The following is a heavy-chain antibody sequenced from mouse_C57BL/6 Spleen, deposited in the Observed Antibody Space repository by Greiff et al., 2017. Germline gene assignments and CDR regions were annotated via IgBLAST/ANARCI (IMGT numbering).Heavy chain of an antibody. Sequence: EVKLVESGGGLVQPGGSLSLSCAASGFTFTDYYMSWVRQPPGKALGWLGFIRNTANGYTTEYSASVKGRFTISRDNSQSILYLQMNGLRAEDSAIYYCARDVDDAWFAYWGQGTLVTVSA. D-gene: IGHD2-12*01. CDR1: GFTFTDYY. V-gene: IGHV7-3*01. CDR2: IRNTANGYTT. CDR3: ARDVDDAWFAY. J-gene: IGHJ3*01.